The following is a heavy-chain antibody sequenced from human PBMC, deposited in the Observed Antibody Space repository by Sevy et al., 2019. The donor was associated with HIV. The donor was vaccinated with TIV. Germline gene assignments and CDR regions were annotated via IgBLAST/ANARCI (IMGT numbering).Heavy chain of an antibody. V-gene: IGHV3-7*01. D-gene: IGHD6-6*01. CDR1: GFTFSSYW. CDR3: ARELATPGPYFFDY. J-gene: IGHJ4*02. Sequence: GGSLRLSCAASGFTFSSYWMSWVRQAPGKGLEWVANIKQDGNEKYYLDSVKGRFTISRDNAKNSLYLQMNSLRAEDTAVYYCARELATPGPYFFDYWGQGTLVTVSS. CDR2: IKQDGNEK.